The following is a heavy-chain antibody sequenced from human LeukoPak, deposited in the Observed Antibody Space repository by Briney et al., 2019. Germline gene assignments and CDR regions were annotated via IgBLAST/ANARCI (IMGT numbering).Heavy chain of an antibody. J-gene: IGHJ6*03. V-gene: IGHV3-74*01. CDR3: ARVRGLYYYYYMDV. D-gene: IGHD3-22*01. Sequence: GGSLRLSCAASGFTFSTYWMHWVRQVPGKGLVWVSRISSDGTNANYADSVKGRFTISRDNAKNTLYLQMNSLRAEDTAVYYCARVRGLYYYYYMDVWGKGTTVTVSS. CDR2: ISSDGTNA. CDR1: GFTFSTYW.